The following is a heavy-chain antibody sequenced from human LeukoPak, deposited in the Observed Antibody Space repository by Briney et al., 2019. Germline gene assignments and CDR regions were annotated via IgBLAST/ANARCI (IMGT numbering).Heavy chain of an antibody. V-gene: IGHV3-23*01. CDR1: GFTFSSYG. D-gene: IGHD1-1*01. CDR2: ISGSGGST. J-gene: IGHJ4*02. CDR3: AKDKGTWGALDI. Sequence: GGSLRLSCAASGFTFSSYGMSWVRQAPGKGLEWVSAISGSGGSTYYADSVKGRFTISRDNSKNTLDLQMNSLRAEDTALYYCAKDKGTWGALDIWGQGTLVTVSS.